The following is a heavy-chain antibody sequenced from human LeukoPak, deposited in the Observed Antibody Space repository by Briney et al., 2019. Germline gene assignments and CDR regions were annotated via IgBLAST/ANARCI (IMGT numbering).Heavy chain of an antibody. CDR3: AREARVIVAYCGGDCDPPFYYFDY. CDR2: INPSSGST. J-gene: IGHJ4*02. CDR1: GYTFTSYY. V-gene: IGHV1-46*01. Sequence: ASVKVSCEASGYTFTSYYMHWVRQAPGQGLEWMGIINPSSGSTSYAQKFQGRVTMTRDTSTSTVYMELSSLRSEDTAVYYCAREARVIVAYCGGDCDPPFYYFDYWGQGTLVTVSS. D-gene: IGHD2-21*02.